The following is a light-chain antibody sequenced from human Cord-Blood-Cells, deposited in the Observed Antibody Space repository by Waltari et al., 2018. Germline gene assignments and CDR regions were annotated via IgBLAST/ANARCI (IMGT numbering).Light chain of an antibody. CDR2: KSS. CDR3: QQYNSYLYT. V-gene: IGKV1-5*03. J-gene: IGKJ2*01. CDR1: QSISSW. Sequence: DIQMTESPSTLPASVGDRVTITCRASQSISSWLAWYQQKPGKAPKLLIYKSSSLESVVPSRFSGSGSGTEFTLTISSLQPDDFATYYCQQYNSYLYTFGQGTKLEIK.